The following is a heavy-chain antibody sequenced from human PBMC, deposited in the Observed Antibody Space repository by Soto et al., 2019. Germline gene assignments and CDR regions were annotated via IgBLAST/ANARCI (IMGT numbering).Heavy chain of an antibody. CDR1: GYSFTSYW. CDR3: ARQFYYDSSGYPPYYYYGMDG. Sequence: AGESLKISCKGSGYSFTSYWIGWVRQMPGKGLEWMGIIYPGDSDTRYSPSFQGQVTISADKSISTAYLQWSSLKASDTAMYYCARQFYYDSSGYPPYYYYGMDGWGQGTTVTVSS. J-gene: IGHJ6*02. V-gene: IGHV5-51*01. CDR2: IYPGDSDT. D-gene: IGHD3-22*01.